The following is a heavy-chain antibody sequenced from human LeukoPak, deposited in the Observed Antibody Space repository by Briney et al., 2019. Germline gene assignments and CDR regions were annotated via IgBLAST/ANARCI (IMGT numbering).Heavy chain of an antibody. CDR3: ARDGYSSGWGRAFDI. V-gene: IGHV4-59*01. J-gene: IGHJ3*02. CDR1: GGSISSYY. CDR2: IYYSGST. D-gene: IGHD6-19*01. Sequence: SETLSLTCTVSGGSISSYYWSWIRQPPGKGLGWIGYIYYSGSTNYNPSLKSRVTISVDTSKNQFSLKLSSVTAADTAVYYCARDGYSSGWGRAFDIWGQGTMVTVSS.